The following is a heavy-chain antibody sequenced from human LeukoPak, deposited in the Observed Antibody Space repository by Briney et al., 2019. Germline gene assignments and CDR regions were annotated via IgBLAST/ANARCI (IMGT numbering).Heavy chain of an antibody. CDR2: TYYSGSI. CDR3: ARQSSGIDY. Sequence: PSETLSLTCTVSGGSISSTSYHWGWIRQPPGKGLEWIGNTYYSGSIYYNPSLKSRVFISVDTSKNHFPLILSSVTAADTAVYYCARQSSGIDYWGQGTLVTVSS. CDR1: GGSISSTSYH. J-gene: IGHJ4*02. D-gene: IGHD6-19*01. V-gene: IGHV4-39*01.